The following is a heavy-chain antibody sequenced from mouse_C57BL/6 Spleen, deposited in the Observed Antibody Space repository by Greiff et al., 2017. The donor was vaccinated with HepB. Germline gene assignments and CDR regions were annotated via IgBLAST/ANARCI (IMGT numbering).Heavy chain of an antibody. V-gene: IGHV10-1*01. CDR2: IRSKSNNYAT. CDR3: VRQTKAMDY. J-gene: IGHJ4*01. CDR1: GFSFNTYA. Sequence: EVKLQESGGGLVQPKGSLKLSCAASGFSFNTYAMNWVRQAPGKGLEWVARIRSKSNNYATYYADSVKDRFTISRDDSESMLYLQMNNLKTEDTAMYYCVRQTKAMDYWGQGTSVTVSS.